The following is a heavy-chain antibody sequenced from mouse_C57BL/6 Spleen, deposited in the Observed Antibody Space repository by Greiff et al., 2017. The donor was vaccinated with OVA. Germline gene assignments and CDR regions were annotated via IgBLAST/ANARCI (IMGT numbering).Heavy chain of an antibody. CDR1: GYTFTSYW. J-gene: IGHJ2*01. Sequence: QVQLQQPGAELVRPGSSVKLSCKASGYTFTSYWMDWVKQRPGQGLEWIGNIYPSDSDTHYNQKFKDKATLTVDKSSSTAYMELSSLTAEYAAVYCGARPYGNLFDYRGQGTTVTVAS. CDR3: ARPYGNLFDY. CDR2: IYPSDSDT. D-gene: IGHD2-10*02. V-gene: IGHV1-61*01.